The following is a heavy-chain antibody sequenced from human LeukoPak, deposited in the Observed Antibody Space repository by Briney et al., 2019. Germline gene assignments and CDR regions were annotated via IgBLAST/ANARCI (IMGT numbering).Heavy chain of an antibody. CDR1: GFTFTNYN. V-gene: IGHV3-21*01. CDR3: ARDPYSGNYGDYYYYYMDV. D-gene: IGHD1-26*01. CDR2: ITSSSSYI. J-gene: IGHJ6*03. Sequence: GGSLRLSCAASGFTFTNYNMNWVRQAPGKGLEWVSSITSSSSYIYYADSVKGRFTISIDNAKNSLYLQMNSLRAEDTAIYYCARDPYSGNYGDYYYYYMDVWGKGTTVTISS.